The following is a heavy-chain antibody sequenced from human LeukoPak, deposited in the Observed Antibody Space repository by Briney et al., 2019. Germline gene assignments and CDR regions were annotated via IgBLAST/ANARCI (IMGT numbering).Heavy chain of an antibody. CDR2: MNPNSGNT. CDR3: AVVDIVATTGQFDH. V-gene: IGHV1-8*01. CDR1: GYTFTSYD. Sequence: GASVKVSCKASGYTFTSYDINWVRQATGQGLEWMGWMNPNSGNTGYAQKFQGRVTMTRNTSISTAYMELSSLRSEDAAVYYCAVVDIVATTGQFDHWGQGTLVTVSS. J-gene: IGHJ4*02. D-gene: IGHD5-12*01.